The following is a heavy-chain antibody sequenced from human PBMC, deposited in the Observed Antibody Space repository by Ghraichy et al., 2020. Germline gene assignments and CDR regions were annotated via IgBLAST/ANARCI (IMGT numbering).Heavy chain of an antibody. D-gene: IGHD3-22*01. Sequence: GGSLRLSCAASGFTFSSYGMHWVRQAPGKGLEWVAFIRYDGSNKYYADSVKGRFTISRDNSKNTLYLQMNSLRAEDTAVYYCAKDEYYYDSSGYSYFDYWGQGTLVTVSS. J-gene: IGHJ4*02. CDR2: IRYDGSNK. CDR3: AKDEYYYDSSGYSYFDY. CDR1: GFTFSSYG. V-gene: IGHV3-30*02.